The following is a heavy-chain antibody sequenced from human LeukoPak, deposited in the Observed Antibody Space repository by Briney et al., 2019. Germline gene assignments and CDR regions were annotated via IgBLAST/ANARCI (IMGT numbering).Heavy chain of an antibody. CDR1: GFTFDDYT. J-gene: IGHJ4*02. CDR3: AKDNLRKLASEYFFDY. Sequence: GGSLRLSCAASGFTFDDYTMHWVRQAPGKGLEWVSLISWDGGSTFYADSVKGRFTISRDNSKNSLYLQMNSLRTDDTALYYCAKDNLRKLASEYFFDYWGQGTLVTVSS. V-gene: IGHV3-43*01. D-gene: IGHD1-14*01. CDR2: ISWDGGST.